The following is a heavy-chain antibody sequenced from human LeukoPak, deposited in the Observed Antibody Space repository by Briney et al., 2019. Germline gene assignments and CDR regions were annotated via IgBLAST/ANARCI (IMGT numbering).Heavy chain of an antibody. J-gene: IGHJ3*02. CDR1: GFTFSSYA. D-gene: IGHD3-16*01. Sequence: GGSLRLSCAASGFTFSSYAMSWVRQAPGKGQEWVSGISGSGGSASYADSVRGRFTISRDNAKDTLYVQMNSLRAEDTAIYYCAKLRIAFGGLIRDAFDIWGQGTMVSVSS. CDR3: AKLRIAFGGLIRDAFDI. V-gene: IGHV3-23*01. CDR2: ISGSGGSA.